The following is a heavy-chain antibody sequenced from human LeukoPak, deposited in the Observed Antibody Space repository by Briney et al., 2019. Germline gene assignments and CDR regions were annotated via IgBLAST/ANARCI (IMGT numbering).Heavy chain of an antibody. CDR1: GFSFSSYW. V-gene: IGHV3-30-3*01. J-gene: IGHJ4*02. CDR2: ISYDGSNK. Sequence: GGSLRLSCAASGFSFSSYWMTWVRQAPGKGLEWVAVISYDGSNKYYADSVKGRFTISRDNSKNTLYLQMNSLRAEDTAVYYCAREGCSGGSCPGPFDYWGQGTLVTVSS. CDR3: AREGCSGGSCPGPFDY. D-gene: IGHD2-15*01.